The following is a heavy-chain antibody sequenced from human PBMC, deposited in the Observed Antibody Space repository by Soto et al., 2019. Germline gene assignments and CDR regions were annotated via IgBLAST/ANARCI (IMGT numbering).Heavy chain of an antibody. V-gene: IGHV3-73*02. CDR3: TNIVATIDYFDY. CDR2: IRSKANSYAT. Sequence: VQLVESGGGLVQPGGSLKLSCAASGFTFSGSAMHWVRQASGKGLEWVGRIRSKANSYATAYAASVKGRFTISRDDSKNTAYLQMNSLKTEDTAVYYCTNIVATIDYFDYWGQGTLVTVSS. D-gene: IGHD5-12*01. J-gene: IGHJ4*02. CDR1: GFTFSGSA.